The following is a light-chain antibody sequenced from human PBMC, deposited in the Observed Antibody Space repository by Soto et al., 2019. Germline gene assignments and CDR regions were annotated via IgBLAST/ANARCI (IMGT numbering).Light chain of an antibody. CDR1: QSISSSF. CDR3: QQYDNSPIT. Sequence: EIVLTQSPGTLSLSPGERVTLSCRASQSISSSFLAWYQQKPGQAPRLLIYGASSRATGIPDRFSGTGSETDFTLTISRLEPEDFAVYYCQQYDNSPITFGQGTRLEI. CDR2: GAS. V-gene: IGKV3-20*01. J-gene: IGKJ5*01.